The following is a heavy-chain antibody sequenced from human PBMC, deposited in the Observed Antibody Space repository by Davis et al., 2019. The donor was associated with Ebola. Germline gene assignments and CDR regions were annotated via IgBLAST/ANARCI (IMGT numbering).Heavy chain of an antibody. Sequence: MPSETLSLTCTVSGGSVSSGSYYWSWIRQPPGKGLEWIGYTYYSGSTNYNPSLKSRVTISVDTSKNQFSLKLSSVTAADTAVYYCARDQRDSSGYYRFDYWGQGTLVTVSS. D-gene: IGHD3-22*01. CDR3: ARDQRDSSGYYRFDY. CDR2: TYYSGST. CDR1: GGSVSSGSYY. V-gene: IGHV4-61*01. J-gene: IGHJ4*02.